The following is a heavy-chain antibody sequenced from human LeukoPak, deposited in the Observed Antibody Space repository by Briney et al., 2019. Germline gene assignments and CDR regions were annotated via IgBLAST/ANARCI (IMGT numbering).Heavy chain of an antibody. CDR2: IYHSGST. CDR1: GGSISSSSYY. D-gene: IGHD6-13*01. J-gene: IGHJ4*02. V-gene: IGHV4-39*07. CDR3: AREGSSSWYRKFDY. Sequence: SETLSLTCTVSGGSISSSSYYWGWIRQPPGKGLEWIGSIYHSGSTYYNPSLKSRVTISVDTSKNQFSLKLSSVTAADTAVYYCAREGSSSWYRKFDYWGQGTLVTVSS.